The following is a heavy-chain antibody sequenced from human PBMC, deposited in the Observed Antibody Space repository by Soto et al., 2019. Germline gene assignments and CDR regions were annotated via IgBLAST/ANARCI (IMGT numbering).Heavy chain of an antibody. CDR1: GGSFSGYY. Sequence: SETLSLTCAVYGGSFSGYYWSWIRQPPGKGLEWIGEINHSGSTNYNPSLTTRVTISVNTSKNQFSLTLSSVTAADTSVYYCARKDWTKGVCSHDYVMDVWGQGTTVTVSS. J-gene: IGHJ6*02. D-gene: IGHD2-8*01. V-gene: IGHV4-34*01. CDR3: ARKDWTKGVCSHDYVMDV. CDR2: INHSGST.